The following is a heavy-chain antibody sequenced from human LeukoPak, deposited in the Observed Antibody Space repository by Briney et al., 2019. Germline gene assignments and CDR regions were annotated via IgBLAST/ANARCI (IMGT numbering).Heavy chain of an antibody. D-gene: IGHD3-22*01. CDR1: GFTFDDYA. CDR3: AKDNYYVSSGYYIDY. V-gene: IGHV3-9*01. Sequence: GRSLRLSCAASGFTFDDYAMHWVRQAPGKGLEWVSGISWNSGSIGYADSVKGRFTISRDNAKNSLYLQMNSLRAEDTALYYCAKDNYYVSSGYYIDYWGQGTLVTVSS. J-gene: IGHJ4*02. CDR2: ISWNSGSI.